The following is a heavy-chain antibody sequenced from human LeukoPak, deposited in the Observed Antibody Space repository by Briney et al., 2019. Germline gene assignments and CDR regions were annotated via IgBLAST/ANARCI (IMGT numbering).Heavy chain of an antibody. V-gene: IGHV4-59*08. J-gene: IGHJ3*02. CDR2: IYHSGNT. D-gene: IGHD2-21*02. Sequence: SETLSLTCTASGDSISSYYWIWIRQPPGKGLEWIGYIYHSGNTNTNPSLKSRVTISVDTTKNQFSLKLSSVTAADTAVYYCARSIIVVVAAGALDIWGQGTMVTVSS. CDR3: ARSIIVVVAAGALDI. CDR1: GDSISSYY.